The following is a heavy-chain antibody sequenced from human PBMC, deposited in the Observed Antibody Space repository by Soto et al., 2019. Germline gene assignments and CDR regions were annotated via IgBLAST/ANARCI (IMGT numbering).Heavy chain of an antibody. CDR3: TTDHNSHGYGYSPQYFQH. V-gene: IGHV3-15*01. CDR2: IKSKIDGGST. J-gene: IGHJ1*01. CDR1: GFTFRNAW. Sequence: EVQLVESGGGLVKPGGSLTLSCVVSGFTFRNAWMSWVRQAPGKGLQWVARIKSKIDGGSTDYAAPVKGRFTISRDDSKNTLFLQINSLKTEDTAVYYCTTDHNSHGYGYSPQYFQHSGQGSLVTVSS. D-gene: IGHD3-16*01.